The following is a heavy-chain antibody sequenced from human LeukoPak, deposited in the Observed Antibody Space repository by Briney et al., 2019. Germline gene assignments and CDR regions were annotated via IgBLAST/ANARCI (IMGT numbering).Heavy chain of an antibody. CDR2: IYYSGST. Sequence: PSETLSLTCTVSGGSISSSSYYWGWIRQPPGKGLEWIGSIYYSGSTYYNPSLKSRVTTSVDTSKNQFSLKLTSVTAADTAVYYCARGYSSSWYFNWFDPWGQGTLVTVSS. D-gene: IGHD6-13*01. V-gene: IGHV4-39*07. CDR3: ARGYSSSWYFNWFDP. CDR1: GGSISSSSYY. J-gene: IGHJ5*02.